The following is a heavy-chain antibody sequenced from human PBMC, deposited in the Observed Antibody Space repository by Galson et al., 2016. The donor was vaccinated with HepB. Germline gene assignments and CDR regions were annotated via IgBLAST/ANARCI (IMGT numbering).Heavy chain of an antibody. CDR1: GFPFSSHA. CDR3: ARDNYGYANFFDY. CDR2: TSNDGSKT. J-gene: IGHJ4*02. Sequence: SLRLSCAASGFPFSSHALNWVRQAPGKGLEWVAVTSNDGSKTNYADSVRGRFTISRDGSKNTLYLQMSSLTVEDTAAYYCARDNYGYANFFDYWGQGTLVTVSS. V-gene: IGHV3-30-3*01. D-gene: IGHD5-18*01.